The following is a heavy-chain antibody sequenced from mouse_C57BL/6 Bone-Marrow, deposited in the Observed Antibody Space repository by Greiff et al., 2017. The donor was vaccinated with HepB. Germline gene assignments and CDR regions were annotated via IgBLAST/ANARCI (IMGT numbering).Heavy chain of an antibody. CDR1: GYTFTSYT. Sequence: LVESGAELARPGASVKMSCKASGYTFTSYTMHWVKQRPGQGLEWIGYINPSSGYTKYNQKFKDKSTLTADKSSSTAYMQLSSLTSEDSAVYYCARWILYGAMDYWGQGTSVTVSS. CDR3: ARWILYGAMDY. D-gene: IGHD2-12*01. CDR2: INPSSGYT. V-gene: IGHV1-4*01. J-gene: IGHJ4*01.